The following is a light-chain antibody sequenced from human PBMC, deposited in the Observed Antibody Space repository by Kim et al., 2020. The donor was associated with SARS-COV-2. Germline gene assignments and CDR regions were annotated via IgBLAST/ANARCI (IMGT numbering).Light chain of an antibody. V-gene: IGKV1-39*01. J-gene: IGKJ4*01. CDR3: QQSISPPLA. CDR1: QSISDY. CDR2: GAF. Sequence: DIQMTQSPSSLSAAVGDRVTITCRASQSISDYLNWYQQKPGKAPKLLIYGAFSLQSGVPSRFSGSGSGTHFTLTISRLQPEEFATYYCQQSISPPLAFGGGTKVEI.